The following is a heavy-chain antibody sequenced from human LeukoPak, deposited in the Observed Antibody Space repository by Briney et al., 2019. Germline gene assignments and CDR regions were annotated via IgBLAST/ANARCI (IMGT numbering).Heavy chain of an antibody. V-gene: IGHV1-3*04. J-gene: IGHJ4*02. CDR1: GYTFTRYA. CDR3: ASTGSGSYYNAFDY. CDR2: INTGNGNT. D-gene: IGHD3-10*01. Sequence: ASVKVSCKASGYTFTRYAMHWVRQAPGQRLEWMGWINTGNGNTKYSQKFQGRVTITRDTAASTAYMELSSLRFEDTAVYYCASTGSGSYYNAFDYWGQGTLVTVSS.